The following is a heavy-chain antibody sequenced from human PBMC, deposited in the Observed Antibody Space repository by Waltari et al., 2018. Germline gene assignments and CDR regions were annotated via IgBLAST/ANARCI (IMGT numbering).Heavy chain of an antibody. V-gene: IGHV4-39*01. CDR1: GDSITNGRYS. J-gene: IGHJ4*02. Sequence: QVQLQESGPGLVKPSETLSLTCAVSGDSITNGRYSWAWIRQPPGKGLEWIGTIYYTVSTYYNPSLKSRVTISQHMSTNQFSLKLNSVSAADTAVYYCARQLWSGYFDRCDYWGQGTAVTVSS. CDR2: IYYTVST. D-gene: IGHD3-3*01. CDR3: ARQLWSGYFDRCDY.